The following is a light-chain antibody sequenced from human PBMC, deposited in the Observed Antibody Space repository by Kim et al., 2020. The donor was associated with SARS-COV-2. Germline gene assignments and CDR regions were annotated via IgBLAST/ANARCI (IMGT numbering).Light chain of an antibody. CDR1: KLGDKY. V-gene: IGLV3-1*01. J-gene: IGLJ1*01. Sequence: VSPGQTASITCSGDKLGDKYACWYQQKPGQSPVLVIYQDSKRPAGIPERFSGSNSGNTATMTISGTQAMDEADYYCQAWDSSTEVFGTGTKVTVL. CDR2: QDS. CDR3: QAWDSSTEV.